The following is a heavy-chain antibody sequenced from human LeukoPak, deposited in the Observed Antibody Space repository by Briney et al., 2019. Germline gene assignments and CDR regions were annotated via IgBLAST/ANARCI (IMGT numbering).Heavy chain of an antibody. CDR3: ARGGGWDTIFRVVQYMDV. Sequence: PGGSLRLSCAASGLTFSGYWMHWVRQVPEKGLGLVSRIDNGGSGTTYADSVKGRFTVSRDNAKDTLYLQMNSLRAEDTAIYYCARGGGWDTIFRVVQYMDVWGKGTTVTVSS. CDR1: GLTFSGYW. CDR2: IDNGGSGT. D-gene: IGHD3-3*01. V-gene: IGHV3-74*01. J-gene: IGHJ6*03.